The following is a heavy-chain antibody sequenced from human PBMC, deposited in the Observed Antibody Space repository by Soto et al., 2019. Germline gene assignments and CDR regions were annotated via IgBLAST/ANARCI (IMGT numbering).Heavy chain of an antibody. D-gene: IGHD2-15*01. CDR3: AKKGLCSLATYCSTGDCHYAFDI. Sequence: EVQLLESGGGLVQPGGSLRLSCAASGFTFGNYAMIWVRQAPGKGLEWVSTISGGGDGTYYADSVSGRFTISRENSRNTVYLQMNSLRAEDTAVYYCAKKGLCSLATYCSTGDCHYAFDIWGQGTMVTVSS. V-gene: IGHV3-23*01. J-gene: IGHJ3*02. CDR2: ISGGGDGT. CDR1: GFTFGNYA.